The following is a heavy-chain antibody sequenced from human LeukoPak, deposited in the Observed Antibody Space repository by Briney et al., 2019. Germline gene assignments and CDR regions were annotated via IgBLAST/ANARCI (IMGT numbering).Heavy chain of an antibody. J-gene: IGHJ2*01. CDR3: ARVFLYWYFDL. CDR1: GGSFSGYY. Sequence: PSETLSLTCAVYGGSFSGYYWSWIRQPPGKGLEWIGEINHSGSTNYNPSLKSRVTISVDTSKNQFSLKLCSVTAADTAVYYCARVFLYWYFDLWGRGTLVTVSS. CDR2: INHSGST. D-gene: IGHD3-10*02. V-gene: IGHV4-34*01.